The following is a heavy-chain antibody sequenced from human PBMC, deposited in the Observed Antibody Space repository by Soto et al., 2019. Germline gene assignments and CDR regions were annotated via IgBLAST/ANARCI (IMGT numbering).Heavy chain of an antibody. V-gene: IGHV4-39*01. CDR3: ARLRASSSWIWAFDS. Sequence: SETLSLTCXVSGDSISSTNYYWGWIRQPPGKGLEWIGNIYYSGSTYYNPSLKSRVTISVDSSKKQFSLKLSSVTAADTAVYYCARLRASSSWIWAFDSWGQGTLVTVSS. CDR2: IYYSGST. CDR1: GDSISSTNYY. J-gene: IGHJ4*02. D-gene: IGHD6-13*01.